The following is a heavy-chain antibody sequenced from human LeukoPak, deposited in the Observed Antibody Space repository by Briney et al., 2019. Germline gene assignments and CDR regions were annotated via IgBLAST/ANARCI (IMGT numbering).Heavy chain of an antibody. CDR3: AREYSYGTAS. J-gene: IGHJ5*02. Sequence: ASVKVSCKASGYTFTSYAMHWVRQATGQRLECMGWINTGNGNTKYSQKFQGRVTITRDTSASTAYMELSSLRSEDTAVYYCAREYSYGTASWGQGTLVTVSS. V-gene: IGHV1-3*04. D-gene: IGHD5-18*01. CDR1: GYTFTSYA. CDR2: INTGNGNT.